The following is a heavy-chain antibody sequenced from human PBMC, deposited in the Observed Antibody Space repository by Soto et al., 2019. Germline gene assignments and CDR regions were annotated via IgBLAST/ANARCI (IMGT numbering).Heavy chain of an antibody. J-gene: IGHJ4*02. CDR1: GFTFSSYA. Sequence: EVQLLESGGGLVQPGGSLRLSCAASGFTFSSYAMSWVRQAPGKGLEWVSAISGSGGSTYYADSVKGRFTISRDNSKNTLYLQMNRLRAEDTAVYYCAKDDSMSYYDYVWGSYPGHFDYWGQGTLVTVSS. CDR2: ISGSGGST. D-gene: IGHD3-16*01. CDR3: AKDDSMSYYDYVWGSYPGHFDY. V-gene: IGHV3-23*01.